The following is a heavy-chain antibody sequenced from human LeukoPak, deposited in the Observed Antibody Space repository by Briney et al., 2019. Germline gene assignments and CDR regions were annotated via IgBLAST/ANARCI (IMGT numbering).Heavy chain of an antibody. CDR2: IKSKTDGGTA. J-gene: IGHJ4*02. CDR3: TTDIWLSRRTDY. V-gene: IGHV3-15*01. D-gene: IGHD6-19*01. CDR1: GFTFSNAW. Sequence: PGGSPRLSCAASGFTFSNAWMNWVRQAPGKGLEWVGRIKSKTDGGTADYAAPVKGRFTISRDDAKNTVYLQMNSLKAEDTAMYYCTTDIWLSRRTDYWGQGTLVTVSS.